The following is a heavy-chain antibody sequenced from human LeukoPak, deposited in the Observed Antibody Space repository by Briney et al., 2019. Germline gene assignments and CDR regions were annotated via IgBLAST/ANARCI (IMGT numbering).Heavy chain of an antibody. CDR2: ISSSGSTI. CDR1: GFTFSDYY. CDR3: ARTYYYDSSGYFSFDY. D-gene: IGHD3-22*01. V-gene: IGHV3-11*01. J-gene: IGHJ4*02. Sequence: GGSLRLSCAASGFTFSDYYMSWIRQAPGKGLEWVSYISSSGSTIYYADSVKGRFTISRDNATNSLYLQMNSLRAEDTAVYYCARTYYYDSSGYFSFDYWGQGTLVTVSS.